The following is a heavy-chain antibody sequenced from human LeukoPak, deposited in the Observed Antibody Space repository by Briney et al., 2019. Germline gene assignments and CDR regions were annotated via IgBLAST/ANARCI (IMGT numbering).Heavy chain of an antibody. Sequence: GGSLRLSCAASGFTFSDYYMSWIRQAPGKGPEWVSYISSSSSSYTNYADSVKGRFTISRDNSKNSLYLQMNSLRAEDTAVYYCARDREGIRRGAYYFDYWGQGTLVTVSS. D-gene: IGHD3-10*01. CDR3: ARDREGIRRGAYYFDY. CDR2: ISSSSSSYT. V-gene: IGHV3-11*05. J-gene: IGHJ4*02. CDR1: GFTFSDYY.